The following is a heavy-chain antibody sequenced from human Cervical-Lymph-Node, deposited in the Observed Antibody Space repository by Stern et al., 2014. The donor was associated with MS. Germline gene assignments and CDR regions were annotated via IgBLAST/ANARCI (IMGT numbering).Heavy chain of an antibody. Sequence: QVTLRESGPTVVKPTQTLTLTCTFSGVSLSTSGVGVGWIRQPPGKALEWLALIYWDDDKRYRPSLKNRLTITKDTSKNQVVLTMANVDPVDTATYYCAHVASSLPARPFDYWGQGTLVTVSS. CDR1: GVSLSTSGVG. CDR2: IYWDDDK. V-gene: IGHV2-5*02. J-gene: IGHJ4*02. CDR3: AHVASSLPARPFDY. D-gene: IGHD6-6*01.